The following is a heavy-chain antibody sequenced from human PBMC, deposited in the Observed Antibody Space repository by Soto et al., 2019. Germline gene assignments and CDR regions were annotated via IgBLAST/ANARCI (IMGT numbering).Heavy chain of an antibody. CDR3: AKATGLVGASHYFDS. D-gene: IGHD1-26*01. V-gene: IGHV3-23*01. CDR2: ISGSGGST. J-gene: IGHJ4*02. CDR1: GFTFDIYA. Sequence: GGSLRLSCAASGFTFDIYAMSWVRHAPGIGLEWVSSISGSGGSTHYTESVKGRFTVSRDESKNTLYLQMNTLRAEDTAVYYCAKATGLVGASHYFDSWGQGTLVTVSS.